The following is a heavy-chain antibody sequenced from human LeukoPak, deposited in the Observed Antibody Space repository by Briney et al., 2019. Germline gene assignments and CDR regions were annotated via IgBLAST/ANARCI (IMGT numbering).Heavy chain of an antibody. CDR1: GGSISSYY. CDR2: IYYSGST. Sequence: SETLSLTCTVSGGSISSYYWSWIRQPPGKGLEWIGYIYYSGSTNYNPSLKSRVTMSVDTSKNQFSLKLSSVTAADTAVYYCARLHSSSWYPNWFDPWGQGTLVTVSS. J-gene: IGHJ5*02. CDR3: ARLHSSSWYPNWFDP. V-gene: IGHV4-59*12. D-gene: IGHD6-13*01.